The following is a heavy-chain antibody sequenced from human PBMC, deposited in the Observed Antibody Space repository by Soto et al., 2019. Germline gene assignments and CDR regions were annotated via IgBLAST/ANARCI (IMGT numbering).Heavy chain of an antibody. CDR3: ARGDSSGYRFSLSSYFDY. V-gene: IGHV3-53*01. D-gene: IGHD3-22*01. J-gene: IGHJ4*02. CDR2: IYSGGST. Sequence: EVQLVESGGGLIQPGGSLRLSCAASGFTVSSNYMSWVRQAPGKGLEWVSVIYSGGSTYYADSVKGRFTISRDNSKNTLYLQMNSLRAEDTAVYYCARGDSSGYRFSLSSYFDYWGQGTLVTVSS. CDR1: GFTVSSNY.